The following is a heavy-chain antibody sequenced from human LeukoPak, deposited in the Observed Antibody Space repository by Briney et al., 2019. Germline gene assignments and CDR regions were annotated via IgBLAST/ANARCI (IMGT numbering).Heavy chain of an antibody. J-gene: IGHJ3*02. D-gene: IGHD2-2*01. CDR2: IYYSGST. CDR3: ARPLRHCSSTSCYRHDVFDI. Sequence: SETLSLTCTVSGGSVSSGSYYWSWIRQPPGKGLEWIGYIYYSGSTNYNPSLKSRVTISVDTSKNQFSLKLSSVTAADTAVYYCARPLRHCSSTSCYRHDVFDIWGQGTMVTVSS. CDR1: GGSVSSGSYY. V-gene: IGHV4-61*01.